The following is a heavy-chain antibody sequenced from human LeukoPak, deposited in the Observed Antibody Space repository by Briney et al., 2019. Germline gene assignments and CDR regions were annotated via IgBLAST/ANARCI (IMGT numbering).Heavy chain of an antibody. CDR1: GGFMTSYY. D-gene: IGHD3-22*01. CDR3: AREGYFDTSGYFEY. J-gene: IGHJ4*02. CDR2: IYYSGST. Sequence: SETLSLTCSVSGGFMTSYYWSWIRPTPVKGLEWIGYIYYSGSTNYNPSFRSRATISVDKSNNRFSLKLSAVTAADSAIYYCAREGYFDTSGYFEYWGQGILVTVSP. V-gene: IGHV4-59*01.